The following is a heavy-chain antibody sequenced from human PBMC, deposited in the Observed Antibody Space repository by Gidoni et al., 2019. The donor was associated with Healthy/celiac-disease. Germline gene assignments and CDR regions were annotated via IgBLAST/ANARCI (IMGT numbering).Heavy chain of an antibody. CDR1: GGSISSGSYY. CDR2: IYTSGSP. Sequence: QVQLQESGPGLVKPSQTLSLTCTVSGGSISSGSYYWSWIRQPAGKGLEWIGRIYTSGSPNYNPSLKSRVTISVDTSKNQFSLKLSSVTAADTAVYYCASRQAELQQHYFDYWGQGTLVTVSS. CDR3: ASRQAELQQHYFDY. V-gene: IGHV4-61*02. D-gene: IGHD1-26*01. J-gene: IGHJ4*02.